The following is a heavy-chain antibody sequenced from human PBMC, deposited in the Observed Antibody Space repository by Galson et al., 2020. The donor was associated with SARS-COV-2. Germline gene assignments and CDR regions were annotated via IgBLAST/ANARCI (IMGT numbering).Heavy chain of an antibody. CDR2: FDPDDGQI. J-gene: IGHJ5*02. Sequence: ASVKVSCKVSGYTLTDLSTHWVRQAPGKGLEWMGGFDPDDGQIIYAQRFQGRVTMTEDTSTDTAYMELSSLRSEDTAVYATALASSEKTFSALDPWGQGTLVTVSS. V-gene: IGHV1-24*01. CDR3: ALASSEKTFSALDP. CDR1: GYTLTDLS.